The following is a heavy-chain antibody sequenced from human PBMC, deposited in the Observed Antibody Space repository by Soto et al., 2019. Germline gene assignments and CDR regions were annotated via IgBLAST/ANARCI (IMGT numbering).Heavy chain of an antibody. CDR3: AHHYSSSHPRWFDY. CDR1: GFSLSTSGVG. Sequence: QITLKESGPTLVKPTQTLTLTCTFSGFSLSTSGVGVGWIRQPPGKALEWLARIYWDDDKRYSPSLKSRLTITKHTSKNQMVLTMTNMDPVDTATYYCAHHYSSSHPRWFDYWGQGTLVTVSS. D-gene: IGHD6-13*01. CDR2: IYWDDDK. V-gene: IGHV2-5*02. J-gene: IGHJ4*02.